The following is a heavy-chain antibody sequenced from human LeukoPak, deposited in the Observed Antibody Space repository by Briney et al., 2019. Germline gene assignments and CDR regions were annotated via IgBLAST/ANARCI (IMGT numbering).Heavy chain of an antibody. Sequence: SETLSLTCTVPRGFISLYQGSWIRHPPEKGREWVGHIYDSSNTHYTPTLNTRVTISIATAQSQISLNLSSVTAADTAVYYCARHNSHSSAYSSHWYFDLWGRGTLVSVSS. CDR3: ARHNSHSSAYSSHWYFDL. CDR1: RGFISLYQ. J-gene: IGHJ2*01. D-gene: IGHD6-19*01. CDR2: IYDSSNT. V-gene: IGHV4-59*01.